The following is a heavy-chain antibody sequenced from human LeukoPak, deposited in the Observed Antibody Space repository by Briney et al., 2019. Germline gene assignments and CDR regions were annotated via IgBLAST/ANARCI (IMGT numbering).Heavy chain of an antibody. Sequence: GGSLRLSCAASGFTFSSYGMHWVRQAPGKGLEWVAVIWYDGSNKYYADSVKGRFTISRDNSKNTLYLQMNSLRAEDTAVYYCARDLSLRLRAYCGGDCYSGPYFDYWGQGTLVTVSS. CDR2: IWYDGSNK. J-gene: IGHJ4*02. D-gene: IGHD2-21*02. CDR1: GFTFSSYG. CDR3: ARDLSLRLRAYCGGDCYSGPYFDY. V-gene: IGHV3-33*01.